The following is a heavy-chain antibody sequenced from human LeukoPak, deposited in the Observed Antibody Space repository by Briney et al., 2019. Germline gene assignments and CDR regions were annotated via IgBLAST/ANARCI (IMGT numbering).Heavy chain of an antibody. V-gene: IGHV3-30-3*01. J-gene: IGHJ6*02. CDR2: ISYDESNK. CDR3: ARDPLPQVLWFGELFDGMDV. Sequence: PGGSLRLSCAASGFTFSNYAMHWVRQAPGKGLEWVAVISYDESNKYYADSVKGRFTISRDNSKNTLYLQMNSLRVEDTAVYYCARDPLPQVLWFGELFDGMDVWGQGTTVTVSS. CDR1: GFTFSNYA. D-gene: IGHD3-10*01.